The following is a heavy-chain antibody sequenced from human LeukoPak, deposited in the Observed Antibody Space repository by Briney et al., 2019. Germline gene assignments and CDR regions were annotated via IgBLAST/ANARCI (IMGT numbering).Heavy chain of an antibody. Sequence: GASVKVSCKASGYTFTGYYMHWVRQAPGQGLEWMGWINPNSGGTNYAQKFQGRVTMTRDTSISTAYMELSRLRSDDTAMYYCARVEDSSGPYYYYYMNVWGKGTTVTISS. V-gene: IGHV1-2*02. CDR2: INPNSGGT. CDR3: ARVEDSSGPYYYYYMNV. J-gene: IGHJ6*03. D-gene: IGHD3-22*01. CDR1: GYTFTGYY.